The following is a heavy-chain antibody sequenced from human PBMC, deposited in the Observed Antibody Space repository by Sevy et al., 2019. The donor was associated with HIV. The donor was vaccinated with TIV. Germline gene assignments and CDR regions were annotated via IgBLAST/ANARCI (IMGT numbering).Heavy chain of an antibody. D-gene: IGHD3-3*01. CDR2: ISWNSGSI. CDR1: GFTFDDYA. Sequence: GGSLRLSCAASGFTFDDYAMHWVRQAPGKGLEWVSGISWNSGSIGYADSVKGRFTISRDNAKNSLYLQMNSLRAEDTALYYCAKGSSGFLEYWGQGTLVTVSS. V-gene: IGHV3-9*01. CDR3: AKGSSGFLEY. J-gene: IGHJ4*02.